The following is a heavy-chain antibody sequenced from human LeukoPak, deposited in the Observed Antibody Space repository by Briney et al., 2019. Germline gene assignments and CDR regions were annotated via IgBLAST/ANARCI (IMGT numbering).Heavy chain of an antibody. D-gene: IGHD6-13*01. CDR1: GGTFSIYA. CDR2: IIPILGIA. V-gene: IGHV1-69*04. J-gene: IGHJ4*02. Sequence: SVKVSCKASGGTFSIYAISWVRQAPGQGLVWMGRIIPILGIANYAQKFQGRVTITADKSTSTAYMELSSLRSEDTAVYYCARAGIAAAGTYFDYWGQGTLVTVSS. CDR3: ARAGIAAAGTYFDY.